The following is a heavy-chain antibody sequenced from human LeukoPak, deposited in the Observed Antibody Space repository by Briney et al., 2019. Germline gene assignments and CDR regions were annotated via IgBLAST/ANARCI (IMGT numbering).Heavy chain of an antibody. J-gene: IGHJ6*02. D-gene: IGHD3-22*01. Sequence: GASVKVSCKASGYTFTSYGISWVRQAPGQGLEWMGWITAYNDNTNYAQKLQGRVTMTTDTSTSTAYMELSSLRSEDTAVYYCARERTHITMIVVVANYYYGMDVWGQGTTVTVSS. CDR3: ARERTHITMIVVVANYYYGMDV. V-gene: IGHV1-18*01. CDR2: ITAYNDNT. CDR1: GYTFTSYG.